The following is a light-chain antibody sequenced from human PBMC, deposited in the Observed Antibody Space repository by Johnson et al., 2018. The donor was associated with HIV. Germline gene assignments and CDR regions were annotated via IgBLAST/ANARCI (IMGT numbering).Light chain of an antibody. J-gene: IGLJ1*01. Sequence: QSVLTQPPSVSEAPGQKVTISCSGTNSNIGNNYVSWYQQLPGTAPKLLIYDNNKRPSGIPDRFSGSKSGTSATLDITGLQTGDEADYYCGTWDISLRSYVFGTGTKLTVL. V-gene: IGLV1-51*01. CDR3: GTWDISLRSYV. CDR1: NSNIGNNY. CDR2: DNN.